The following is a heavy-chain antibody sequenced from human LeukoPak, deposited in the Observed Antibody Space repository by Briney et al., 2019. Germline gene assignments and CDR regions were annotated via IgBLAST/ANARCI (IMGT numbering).Heavy chain of an antibody. Sequence: ASVKVSCKASGYTFTSYGISWVRQAPGQGLEWVGWISAYNGNTNYAQKLQGRVTMTTDTSTSTAYMELRSLRSDDTAVYYCAIALDGYNAVYWGQGTLVTVSS. D-gene: IGHD5-24*01. J-gene: IGHJ4*02. V-gene: IGHV1-18*01. CDR1: GYTFTSYG. CDR2: ISAYNGNT. CDR3: AIALDGYNAVY.